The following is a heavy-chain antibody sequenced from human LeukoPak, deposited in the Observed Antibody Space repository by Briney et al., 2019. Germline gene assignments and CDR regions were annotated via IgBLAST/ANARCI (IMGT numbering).Heavy chain of an antibody. J-gene: IGHJ6*02. CDR1: GFTFSSYA. CDR3: AKDQYCSSTSCYGMDV. V-gene: IGHV3-23*01. Sequence: GGSLRLSCAASGFTFSSYAMSWVRQAPGKGLEWVSAISGRGGSIYYADSVKGRFTISRDNSKNTLYLQMNSLRAEDTAVYYCAKDQYCSSTSCYGMDVWGQGTTVTVSS. CDR2: ISGRGGSI. D-gene: IGHD2-2*01.